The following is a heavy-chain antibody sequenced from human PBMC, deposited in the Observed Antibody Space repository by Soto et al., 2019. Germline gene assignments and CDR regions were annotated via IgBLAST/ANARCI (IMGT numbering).Heavy chain of an antibody. J-gene: IGHJ4*02. V-gene: IGHV4-31*03. D-gene: IGHD2-15*01. CDR3: ARGSVVAATLFDY. Sequence: QVQLQESGPGLVKPSQTLSLTCIVSGGSISSGGYYWSWIRQHPGKGLEWIGYIYYSGSTYYNPYLKSRGTISVDTSKNQFSLKLSSVTAADTAVYYCARGSVVAATLFDYWGQGTLVTVSS. CDR2: IYYSGST. CDR1: GGSISSGGYY.